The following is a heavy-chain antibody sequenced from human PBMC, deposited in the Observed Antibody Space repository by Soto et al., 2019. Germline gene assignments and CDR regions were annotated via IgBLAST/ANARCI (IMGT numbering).Heavy chain of an antibody. CDR3: SRLSGGGDY. V-gene: IGHV1-18*01. J-gene: IGHJ4*02. CDR2: VSAYSGNT. D-gene: IGHD1-26*01. CDR1: GYTFTSYG. Sequence: QVQLVQSGAEVKKPGASVKVSCKASGYTFTSYGLSWVRQGPGQGLEWMGWVSAYSGNTNYAQRFQGRVTMTTDTSTNPAYMALRSLRSDDPAVYYCSRLSGGGDYWGQGTLVTVSS.